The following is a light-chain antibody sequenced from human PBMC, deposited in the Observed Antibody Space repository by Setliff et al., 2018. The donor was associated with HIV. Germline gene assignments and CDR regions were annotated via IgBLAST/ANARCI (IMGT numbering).Light chain of an antibody. CDR3: SSYAGKSSFDV. CDR1: SSDVVAYNL. V-gene: IGLV2-23*02. Sequence: QSVLTQPASVSGSPGQSITISCDGPSSDVVAYNLVSWYQQYPGKAPKVIIYEVTKRPSGVSKRFSGSKSGNTASLTISGLQPDDEADYYCSSYAGKSSFDVFGTGTKVTVL. J-gene: IGLJ1*01. CDR2: EVT.